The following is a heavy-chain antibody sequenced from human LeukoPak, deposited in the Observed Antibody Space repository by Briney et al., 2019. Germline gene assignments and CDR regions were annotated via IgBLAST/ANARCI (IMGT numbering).Heavy chain of an antibody. CDR3: ASGLRYDYSNEEGFDY. V-gene: IGHV3-23*01. Sequence: GGSLRLSCAATGFTFSSYAMSWVRQAPGKGLEWVSAISGSGGSTYYADSVKGRFTISRDNSKNTLYLQMNSLRAEDTAVYYCASGLRYDYSNEEGFDYWGQGTLVTVSS. J-gene: IGHJ4*02. D-gene: IGHD4-11*01. CDR2: ISGSGGST. CDR1: GFTFSSYA.